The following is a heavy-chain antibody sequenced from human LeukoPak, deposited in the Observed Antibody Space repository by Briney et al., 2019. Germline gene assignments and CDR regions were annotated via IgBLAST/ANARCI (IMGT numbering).Heavy chain of an antibody. CDR3: AKSHSVAVAGTYSTYYSDC. D-gene: IGHD6-19*01. CDR1: GFTFSSYA. V-gene: IGHV3-23*01. CDR2: ISGSGGST. Sequence: GGSLRLSCAASGFTFSSYAIGWVRQAPGRGLEWVSSISGSGGSTYYADSVKGRFTISRDNSRNTLYLQMSSLRAEDTAVYYCAKSHSVAVAGTYSTYYSDCWGQGTLVTVSS. J-gene: IGHJ4*02.